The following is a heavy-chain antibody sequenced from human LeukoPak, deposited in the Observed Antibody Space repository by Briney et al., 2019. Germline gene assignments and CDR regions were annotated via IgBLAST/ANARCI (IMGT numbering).Heavy chain of an antibody. J-gene: IGHJ4*02. CDR2: MNPNSGNT. CDR1: GYTFTGYY. CDR3: ARGIGSFDY. D-gene: IGHD3-16*02. Sequence: ASVKVSCKASGYTFTGYYMHWVRQAPGQGLEWMGWMNPNSGNTGYAQKFQGRVTMTRNTSISTAYMELSSLRSEDTAVYYCARGIGSFDYWGQGTLVTVSS. V-gene: IGHV1-8*02.